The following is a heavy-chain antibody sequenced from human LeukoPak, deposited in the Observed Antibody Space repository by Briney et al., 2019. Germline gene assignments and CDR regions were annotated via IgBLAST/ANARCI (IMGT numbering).Heavy chain of an antibody. Sequence: GGSLRLSCAASGFTFSDYYMSWIRQAPGKGLEWVSYISSSGSTIYYADSVKGRFTISRDNAKNSLYLQMNSLRAEDTAVYYCAKATRSSLVASFDVWGQGTMVTVSS. CDR1: GFTFSDYY. CDR3: AKATRSSLVASFDV. CDR2: ISSSGSTI. D-gene: IGHD2-8*02. J-gene: IGHJ3*01. V-gene: IGHV3-11*01.